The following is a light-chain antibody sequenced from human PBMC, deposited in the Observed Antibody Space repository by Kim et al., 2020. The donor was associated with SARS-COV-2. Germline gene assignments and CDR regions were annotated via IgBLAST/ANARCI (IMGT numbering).Light chain of an antibody. V-gene: IGKV1-8*01. CDR1: QGISSY. Sequence: ASTGGRVTITCRTSQGISSYLAWYQQKPGKAPKLLIYAASTLQSGVPSRFSGSGSGTDFTLTISCLQSEDFATYDCQQYCSYPWTFGQGTKVDIK. J-gene: IGKJ1*01. CDR3: QQYCSYPWT. CDR2: AAS.